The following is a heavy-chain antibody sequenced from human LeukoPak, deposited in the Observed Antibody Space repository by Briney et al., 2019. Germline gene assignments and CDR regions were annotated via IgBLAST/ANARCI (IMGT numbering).Heavy chain of an antibody. CDR3: ARASGSYGSGSYYYSGMDV. Sequence: SETLSLTCAVSGYSISSGFYWGWIRPPPGKGLEWIGIIFHSGSTYYNPSLKSRVTISVDTSKNQFSLKLSSVTAADTALYYCARASGSYGSGSYYYSGMDVWGKGTTVTVSS. CDR2: IFHSGST. J-gene: IGHJ6*04. V-gene: IGHV4-38-2*01. D-gene: IGHD3-10*01. CDR1: GYSISSGFY.